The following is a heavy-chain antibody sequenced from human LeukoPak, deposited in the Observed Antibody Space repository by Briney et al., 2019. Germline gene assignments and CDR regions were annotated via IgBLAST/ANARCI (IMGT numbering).Heavy chain of an antibody. J-gene: IGHJ4*02. CDR1: GFTFSSYW. Sequence: GGSLRLSCAASGFTFSSYWMSWVRQAPGKGLEWVANIKQDGSEKYYVDSVKGRFTISRDNAKNSLYLQMNSLRAEDTAVYYCAREGSLRWWGAHGDYFDYWGQGTLVTVSS. CDR2: IKQDGSEK. CDR3: AREGSLRWWGAHGDYFDY. D-gene: IGHD4-23*01. V-gene: IGHV3-7*01.